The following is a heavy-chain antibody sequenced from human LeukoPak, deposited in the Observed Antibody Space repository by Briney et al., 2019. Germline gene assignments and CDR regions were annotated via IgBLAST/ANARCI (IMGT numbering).Heavy chain of an antibody. CDR3: AREDYDILTGYLLYDY. CDR1: GDSVSSNSAA. CDR2: TYYRSKWYN. Sequence: SQTLSLTCAISGDSVSSNSAAWNWIRQSPSRGLEWLGRTYYRSKWYNDYAVSVKSRITINPDTSKNQFSLQLNSVTPEDTAVYYRAREDYDILTGYLLYDYWGQGTLVTVSS. V-gene: IGHV6-1*01. D-gene: IGHD3-9*01. J-gene: IGHJ4*02.